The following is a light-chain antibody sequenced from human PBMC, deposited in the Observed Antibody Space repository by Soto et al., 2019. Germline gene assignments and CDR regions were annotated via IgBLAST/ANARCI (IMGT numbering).Light chain of an antibody. J-gene: IGKJ2*01. CDR1: QSVYNN. V-gene: IGKV3-15*01. CDR3: LLYFSPDRYT. Sequence: EIVMTQSPATLSVSPGERATLSCRASQSVYNNLAWYQQKPGQAPRLLIYGASTRATGIPARFSGSGSGTELTLTISRLDPEDFAMYYCLLYFSPDRYTFGPGTKVQIK. CDR2: GAS.